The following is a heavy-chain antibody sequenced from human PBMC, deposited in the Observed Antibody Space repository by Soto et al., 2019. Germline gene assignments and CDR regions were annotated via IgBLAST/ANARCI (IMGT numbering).Heavy chain of an antibody. J-gene: IGHJ3*02. D-gene: IGHD3-22*01. CDR1: GFTFSSYS. Sequence: GGSLRLSCAASGFTFSSYSMNWVRQAPGKGLEWVSYISSSSSTIYYADSVKGRFTISRDNAKNSLYLQMNSLRDEDTAVYYCARDSGEYYYDSSGPDAFDIWGQGTMVTVSS. V-gene: IGHV3-48*02. CDR2: ISSSSSTI. CDR3: ARDSGEYYYDSSGPDAFDI.